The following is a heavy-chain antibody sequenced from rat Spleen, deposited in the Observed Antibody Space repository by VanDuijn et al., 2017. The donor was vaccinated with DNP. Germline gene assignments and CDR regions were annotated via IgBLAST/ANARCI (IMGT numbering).Heavy chain of an antibody. Sequence: EVQLVESGGGLVQPGRSLKLSCAASGFTFSNYGMAWVRQAPTKGLEWVASISLGGADTYYRDSVKGRFTISRDNADNIVYLQMNSLRSGDTATYYCAKDPQLPGAFWGQGTLVTVSS. V-gene: IGHV5S13*01. CDR2: ISLGGADT. CDR1: GFTFSNYG. J-gene: IGHJ3*01. D-gene: IGHD1-4*01. CDR3: AKDPQLPGAF.